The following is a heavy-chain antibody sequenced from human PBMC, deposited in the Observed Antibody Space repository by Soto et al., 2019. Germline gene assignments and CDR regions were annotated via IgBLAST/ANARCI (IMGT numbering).Heavy chain of an antibody. CDR3: ARVGYSYGFRYYYGMDV. V-gene: IGHV1-69*13. D-gene: IGHD5-18*01. J-gene: IGHJ6*02. CDR1: GGTFSIYA. CDR2: IIPIFGTA. Sequence: SVKVSGKASGGTFSIYAISGVLQTRGQWFEGMGVIIPIFGTANYAQKFQGRVTINADESTSTAYMELSSLRSEDTAVYYCARVGYSYGFRYYYGMDVWGQGTTVTVSS.